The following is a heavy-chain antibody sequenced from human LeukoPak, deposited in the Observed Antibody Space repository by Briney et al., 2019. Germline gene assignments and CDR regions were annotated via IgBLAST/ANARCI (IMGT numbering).Heavy chain of an antibody. D-gene: IGHD6-13*01. J-gene: IGHJ5*02. CDR1: GFTFSNYW. CDR3: ARSGYGRPFDP. Sequence: PGGSLRPSCAASGFTFSNYWMNWVRQAPGKGLEWVANIKQDGSEKYYVDSVKGRFTISRDNAKNSLYLQMNSLRAEDTAVYYCARSGYGRPFDPWGQGTLVTVSS. V-gene: IGHV3-7*01. CDR2: IKQDGSEK.